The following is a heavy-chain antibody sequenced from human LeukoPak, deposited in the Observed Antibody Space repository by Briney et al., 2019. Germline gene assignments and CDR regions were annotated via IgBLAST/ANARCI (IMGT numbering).Heavy chain of an antibody. V-gene: IGHV4-61*02. J-gene: IGHJ4*02. CDR2: LYPSGSS. CDR3: ARDLSGSLYFDY. D-gene: IGHD3-10*01. Sequence: SETLSLTCTVSGGSISSSSYYWNWIRQPAGKGLEWIGRLYPSGSSDYNPSLKSRVTMSVDTSRNQFSLRVTSVTAADTAIYYCARDLSGSLYFDYWGQGILVTVSA. CDR1: GGSISSSSYY.